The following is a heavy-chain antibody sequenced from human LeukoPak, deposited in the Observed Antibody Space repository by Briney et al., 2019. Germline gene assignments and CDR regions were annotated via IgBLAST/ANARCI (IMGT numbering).Heavy chain of an antibody. CDR1: GYTFTGYY. V-gene: IGHV1-2*02. CDR2: INPNSGGT. D-gene: IGHD1-26*01. J-gene: IGHJ4*02. CDR3: ARGVGGSYSYFDY. Sequence: GASVKVSCKASGYTFTGYYMHWVRQAPGQGLEWMGWINPNSGGTNYAQKFQGRVTMTRDTSISTAYMELSRLRSDDTAVYYCARGVGGSYSYFDYWGQGTLVTASS.